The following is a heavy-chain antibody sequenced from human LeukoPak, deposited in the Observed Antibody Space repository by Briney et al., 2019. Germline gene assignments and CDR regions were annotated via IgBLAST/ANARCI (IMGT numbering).Heavy chain of an antibody. CDR3: ASHRYSSGWYYFDH. Sequence: SETLSLTCTLSGGSISTYSWSWLRQPPGKGLEWLGYIYYSGSPAYNPSLKSRGPISLDTAKNQFSLTLSSVTAADTAVYYCASHRYSSGWYYFDHWGQGTLVTVSS. D-gene: IGHD6-19*01. CDR2: IYYSGSP. J-gene: IGHJ4*02. CDR1: GGSISTYS. V-gene: IGHV4-59*01.